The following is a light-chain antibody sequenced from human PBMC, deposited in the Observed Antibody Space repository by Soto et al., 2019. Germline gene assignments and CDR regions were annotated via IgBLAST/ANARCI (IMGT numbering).Light chain of an antibody. CDR1: SGHSSYA. CDR2: LNSDGSH. Sequence: QSVLTQSPSASASLGASVKLTCTLSSGHSSYAIAWHQQQPEKGPRYLMKLNSDGSHSKGDGIPDRFSGSSSGAERYLTISSLQSEDEADYYCQTWGTGIWVFGGGTK. J-gene: IGLJ3*02. CDR3: QTWGTGIWV. V-gene: IGLV4-69*01.